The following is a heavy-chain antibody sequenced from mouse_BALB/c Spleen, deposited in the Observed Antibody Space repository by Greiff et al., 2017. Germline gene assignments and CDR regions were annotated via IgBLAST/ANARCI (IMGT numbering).Heavy chain of an antibody. J-gene: IGHJ3*01. CDR2: INPGSGGT. Sequence: VQLQQSGAELVRPGTSVKVSCKASGYAFTNYLIEWVKQRPGQGLEWIGVINPGSGGTNYNEKFKGKATLTADKSSSTAYMQLSSLTSDDSAVYFCARRGDYDAAWFAYWGQGTLVTVSA. CDR3: ARRGDYDAAWFAY. V-gene: IGHV1-54*01. CDR1: GYAFTNYL. D-gene: IGHD2-4*01.